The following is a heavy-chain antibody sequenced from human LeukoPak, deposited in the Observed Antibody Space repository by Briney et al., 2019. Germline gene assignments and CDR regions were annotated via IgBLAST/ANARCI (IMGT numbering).Heavy chain of an antibody. D-gene: IGHD6-19*01. Sequence: ASVKVSCTASGYTFTSYEISWVRQAPGQGLEWMAWISAYNGNTNYAQNLQGRVTMTTDTSTSTAYMELRSLRSDDTAVYYCARHSSGWSFYFDYWGQGTLVTVSS. CDR2: ISAYNGNT. CDR3: ARHSSGWSFYFDY. V-gene: IGHV1-18*01. CDR1: GYTFTSYE. J-gene: IGHJ4*02.